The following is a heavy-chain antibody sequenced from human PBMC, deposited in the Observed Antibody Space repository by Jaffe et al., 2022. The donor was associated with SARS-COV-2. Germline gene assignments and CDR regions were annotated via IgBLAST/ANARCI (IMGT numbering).Heavy chain of an antibody. V-gene: IGHV3-74*01. Sequence: EVQLVESGGGLVQPGGSLRLSCAASGFTFSSYWMHWVRQAPGKGLVWVSRINIDGSSTSYADSVKGRFTISRDNAKNTLFLQMNSLRAEDTAVYYCARDFQYYYDNRGKDGMDVWGQGTTVTVSS. D-gene: IGHD3-22*01. CDR1: GFTFSSYW. CDR3: ARDFQYYYDNRGKDGMDV. J-gene: IGHJ6*02. CDR2: INIDGSST.